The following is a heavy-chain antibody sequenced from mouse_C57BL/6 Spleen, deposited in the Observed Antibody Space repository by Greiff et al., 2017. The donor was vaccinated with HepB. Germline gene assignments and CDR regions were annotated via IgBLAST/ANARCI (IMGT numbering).Heavy chain of an antibody. Sequence: QVHVKQSGAELVKPGASVKVSCKASGYTFTSYWMHWVKQRPGQGLEWIGRIHPSDSDTNYNQKFKGKATLTVDKSSSTAYMQLSSLTSDDSAVYYCATGVGSYFDYWGQGTTLTVSS. CDR3: ATGVGSYFDY. CDR2: IHPSDSDT. CDR1: GYTFTSYW. J-gene: IGHJ2*01. V-gene: IGHV1-74*01. D-gene: IGHD1-1*01.